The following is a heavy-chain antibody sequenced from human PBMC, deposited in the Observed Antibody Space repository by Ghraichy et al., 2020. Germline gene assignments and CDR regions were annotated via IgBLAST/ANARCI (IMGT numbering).Heavy chain of an antibody. D-gene: IGHD1-7*01. J-gene: IGHJ4*02. CDR1: GGSITNYY. CDR2: IYYSGST. V-gene: IGHV4-59*01. Sequence: SETLSLTCTVSGGSITNYYWSWIRQPPGKGLEWIGYIYYSGSTNYSPSLKSRVSISVDTSKNQFSLKLSSVTAADTAVYYCARESPSGTTRYDYWGQGTLVTVSS. CDR3: ARESPSGTTRYDY.